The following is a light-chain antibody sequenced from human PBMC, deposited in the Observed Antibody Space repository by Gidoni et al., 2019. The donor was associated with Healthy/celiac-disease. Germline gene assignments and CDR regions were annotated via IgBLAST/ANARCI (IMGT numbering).Light chain of an antibody. V-gene: IGKV1-8*01. J-gene: IGKJ5*01. CDR2: AAS. Sequence: IRMTQSPSSFSASTGDRVTITCRASQGISSYLAWYQQKPGKAPKLLIYAASTLQSGVPSRFSGSGSGTDFTLTISCLQSEDFATYYCQQYYSYPITFGQGTRLEIK. CDR3: QQYYSYPIT. CDR1: QGISSY.